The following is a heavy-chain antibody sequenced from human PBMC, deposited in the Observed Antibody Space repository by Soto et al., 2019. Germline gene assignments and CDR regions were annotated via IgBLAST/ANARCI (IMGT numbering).Heavy chain of an antibody. J-gene: IGHJ4*02. V-gene: IGHV3-7*03. Sequence: EMQLVESGGGFVQPGGSLRLSCAGSGLTFRNDWLSWVRQAPGKGLEWVANINQDGSERYYVDSVRVRFTISRDNGENSLYLQLNSLSPEDTAVYYCAVYGYGVSAAAYWGQGTLVTVSS. CDR1: GLTFRNDW. CDR3: AVYGYGVSAAAY. CDR2: INQDGSER. D-gene: IGHD4-17*01.